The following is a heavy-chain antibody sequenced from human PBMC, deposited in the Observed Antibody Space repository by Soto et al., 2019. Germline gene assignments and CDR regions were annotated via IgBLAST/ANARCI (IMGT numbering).Heavy chain of an antibody. J-gene: IGHJ4*02. CDR1: GGSFSGYY. V-gene: IGHV4-34*01. D-gene: IGHD3-10*01. CDR3: ARVGGETSMVLDY. Sequence: QVQLQQWGAGLLKPSETLSLTCAVYGGSFSGYYWSWIRQPPGKGLEWIGEINHSGSTNYNPSLKSRVTISVDTSKNQFSLKLSSVTAADTAVYYCARVGGETSMVLDYWGQGTLVTVSS. CDR2: INHSGST.